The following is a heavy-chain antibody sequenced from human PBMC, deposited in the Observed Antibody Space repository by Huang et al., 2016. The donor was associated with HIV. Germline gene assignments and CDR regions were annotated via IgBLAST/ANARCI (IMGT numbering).Heavy chain of an antibody. CDR1: GGSFSDYF. D-gene: IGHD3-10*01. Sequence: QVRLEQWGPNLLKPSDTLSLKCAVYGGSFSDYFWTWIRQSPVKGLGWIGEVSHSGSATHNPSLRSRVSMSVDSSKNQFYLNLTSVTAADTAVYFCARPKMTATPSDSSWSYFDFWGRGTPVTVSS. J-gene: IGHJ4*02. CDR2: VSHSGSA. CDR3: ARPKMTATPSDSSWSYFDF. V-gene: IGHV4-34*01.